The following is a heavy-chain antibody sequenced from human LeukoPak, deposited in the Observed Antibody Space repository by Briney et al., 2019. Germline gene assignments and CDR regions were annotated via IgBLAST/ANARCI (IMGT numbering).Heavy chain of an antibody. CDR2: INHSGSA. CDR1: GGSFSNYY. Sequence: SETLSLTCAVYGGSFSNYYWNWIRQPPGKGLEWIAEINHSGSANYNPSLKSRITISVDTSKNQISLKLSSVTAADTAVYYCASPALGSDAFDIWGQGTMVTVSS. V-gene: IGHV4-34*01. CDR3: ASPALGSDAFDI. J-gene: IGHJ3*02. D-gene: IGHD2-2*01.